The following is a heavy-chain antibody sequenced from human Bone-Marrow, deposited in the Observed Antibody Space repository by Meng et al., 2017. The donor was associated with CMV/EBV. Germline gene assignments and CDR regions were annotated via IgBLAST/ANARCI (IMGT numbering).Heavy chain of an antibody. CDR1: GFTFSSYA. D-gene: IGHD2-2*02. J-gene: IGHJ6*02. Sequence: GGSLRLSCAASGFTFSSYAMNWVRQAPGKGLEWVSAITGSGSNTYYADSVKGRFTVSRDNSKNTLYLQMNSLRAEDTAIYYCAKHAGYSATSGYYGLDVWGQGTTVTVSS. CDR3: AKHAGYSATSGYYGLDV. CDR2: ITGSGSNT. V-gene: IGHV3-23*01.